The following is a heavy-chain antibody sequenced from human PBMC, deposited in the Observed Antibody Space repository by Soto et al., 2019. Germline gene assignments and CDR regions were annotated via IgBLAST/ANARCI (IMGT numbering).Heavy chain of an antibody. J-gene: IGHJ4*02. V-gene: IGHV3-48*02. D-gene: IGHD4-17*01. CDR2: ISSSSSTI. CDR3: ARDLSWLDHGDYATTLDY. CDR1: GFTFSSYS. Sequence: EVQLVESGGGLVQPGGSLRLSCAASGFTFSSYSMNWVRQAPGKGLEWVSYISSSSSTIYYADSVKGRFTISRDNAKNSLYLQMNSLRDEDTAVYYWARDLSWLDHGDYATTLDYWGQGTLVTVSS.